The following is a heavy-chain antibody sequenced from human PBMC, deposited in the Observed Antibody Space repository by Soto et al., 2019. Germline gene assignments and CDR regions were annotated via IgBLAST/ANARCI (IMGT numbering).Heavy chain of an antibody. CDR1: VFTFSSYA. Sequence: GGALRLSCAASVFTFSSYALSWVRQAPGKGLEWVSAISGIGGSTYYADSVKGRFTISRDNSKNTLYLQMNSLRAEDTAVYYCAKVPGSGYYGMDVWGQGTTVTVSS. CDR3: AKVPGSGYYGMDV. CDR2: ISGIGGST. D-gene: IGHD3-10*01. J-gene: IGHJ6*02. V-gene: IGHV3-23*01.